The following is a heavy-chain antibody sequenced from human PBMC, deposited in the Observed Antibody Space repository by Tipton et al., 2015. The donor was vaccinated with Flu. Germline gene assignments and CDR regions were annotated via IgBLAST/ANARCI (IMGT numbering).Heavy chain of an antibody. V-gene: IGHV4-34*01. J-gene: IGHJ5*02. CDR1: GGSFSGYY. CDR2: INHSGST. CDR3: ARAPSGGSSIAARPNWFDP. Sequence: LRLSCAVYGGSFSGYYWSWIRQPPGKGLEWIGEINHSGSTNYNPSLKSRVTISVDTSKNQFSLKLSSVTAADTAVYYCARAPSGGSSIAARPNWFDPWGQGTRVTVSS. D-gene: IGHD6-6*01.